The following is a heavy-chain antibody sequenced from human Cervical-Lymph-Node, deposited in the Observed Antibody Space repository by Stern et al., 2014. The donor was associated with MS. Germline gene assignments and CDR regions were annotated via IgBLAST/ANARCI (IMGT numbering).Heavy chain of an antibody. CDR3: ARPGDDTAKYGLDV. Sequence: VQLVQSGAEVKKPGESLKISCKGSGYSFATYWIGWGRQMPGKGLAWMGIIYPVDSDTRDSPSFQGQVTISADKSISTAYLHWSSLKASDTAMYYCARPGDDTAKYGLDVWGQGTTVTVSS. V-gene: IGHV5-51*03. CDR1: GYSFATYW. D-gene: IGHD5-18*01. J-gene: IGHJ6*02. CDR2: IYPVDSDT.